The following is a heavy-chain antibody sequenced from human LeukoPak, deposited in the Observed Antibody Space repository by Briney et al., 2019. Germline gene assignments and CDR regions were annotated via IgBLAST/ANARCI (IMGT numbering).Heavy chain of an antibody. D-gene: IGHD4-17*01. Sequence: ASVKVSCKASGYTFTCYYMHWVRQAPGQGLEWMGWINPNSGGTNYAQKFQGRVTMTRDTSISTAYMELSRLRSDDTAVYYCARDQDPTVTGWFDPWGQGTLVTVSS. CDR3: ARDQDPTVTGWFDP. CDR2: INPNSGGT. V-gene: IGHV1-2*02. J-gene: IGHJ5*02. CDR1: GYTFTCYY.